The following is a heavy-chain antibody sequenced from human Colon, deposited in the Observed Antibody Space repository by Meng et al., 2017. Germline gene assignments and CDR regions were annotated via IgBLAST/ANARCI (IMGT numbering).Heavy chain of an antibody. D-gene: IGHD1-26*01. CDR2: IFDSGST. CDR1: GDSFSSYY. CDR3: ARGKVGLTSG. Sequence: SETLSLTCTVSGDSFSSYYWSWIRQPPGKGLEWIGYIFDSGSTNYNPSLKSRVTIPVDKSKNKFFLTLSSVTAADTAVYYCARGKVGLTSGWGQGTLVTVSS. J-gene: IGHJ4*02. V-gene: IGHV4-59*01.